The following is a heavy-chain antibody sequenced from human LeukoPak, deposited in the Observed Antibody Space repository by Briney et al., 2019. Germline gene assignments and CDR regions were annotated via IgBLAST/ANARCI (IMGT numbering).Heavy chain of an antibody. J-gene: IGHJ3*02. CDR2: ISSSGSTI. CDR1: GFTFSDYY. CDR3: AKDGMYYDILTGYRRGDAFDI. V-gene: IGHV3-11*04. Sequence: GGSLRLSCAASGFTFSDYYMSWIRQAPGKGLEWVSYISSSGSTIYYADSVKGRFTISRDNAKNTLYLQMNSLRAEDTAVYYCAKDGMYYDILTGYRRGDAFDIWGQGTMVTVSS. D-gene: IGHD3-9*01.